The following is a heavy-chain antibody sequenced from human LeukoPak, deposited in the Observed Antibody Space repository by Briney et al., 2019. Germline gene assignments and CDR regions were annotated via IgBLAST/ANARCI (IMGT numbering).Heavy chain of an antibody. Sequence: GGSLRLSCAASGFTFSSYAMSWVRQAPGKGLEWVSAISGSGGSTYYADSVKDRLTISRDNSKNTLDLQMNSLRAEDAAVYYCAKALRFTMIVVVTQAFDYWGQGTLVTVSS. CDR2: ISGSGGST. D-gene: IGHD3-22*01. J-gene: IGHJ4*02. V-gene: IGHV3-23*01. CDR3: AKALRFTMIVVVTQAFDY. CDR1: GFTFSSYA.